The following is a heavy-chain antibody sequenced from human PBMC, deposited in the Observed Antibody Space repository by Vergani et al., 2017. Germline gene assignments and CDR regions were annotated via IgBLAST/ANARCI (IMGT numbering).Heavy chain of an antibody. CDR1: GFTFSSYS. V-gene: IGHV3-48*01. J-gene: IGHJ4*02. D-gene: IGHD6-13*01. Sequence: EVQLVESGGGLVQPGGSLRLSCAASGFTFSSYSMNWVPQAPGKGLEWVSYISSSSSTIYYADSVKGRLTISRDNAKNSLYLQMNNLRAEDTAVYYCARGSRIAADGRDPFDYGGQGTLVTVSS. CDR3: ARGSRIAADGRDPFDY. CDR2: ISSSSSTI.